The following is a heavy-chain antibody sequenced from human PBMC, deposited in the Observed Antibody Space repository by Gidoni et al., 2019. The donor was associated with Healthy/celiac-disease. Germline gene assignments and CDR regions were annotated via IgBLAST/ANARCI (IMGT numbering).Heavy chain of an antibody. J-gene: IGHJ4*02. V-gene: IGHV3-74*01. CDR2: INSDGSST. CDR1: GFTFSSYW. Sequence: EVQLVESGGGLVQPGGSLRLSCAASGFTFSSYWMHWVRQAPGKGLVWVSGINSDGSSTSYADSVKGRFTISRDNAKNTLYLQMNSLRAEDTAVYYCARGGGGSGYDYDYWGQGTLVTVSS. CDR3: ARGGGGSGYDYDY. D-gene: IGHD5-12*01.